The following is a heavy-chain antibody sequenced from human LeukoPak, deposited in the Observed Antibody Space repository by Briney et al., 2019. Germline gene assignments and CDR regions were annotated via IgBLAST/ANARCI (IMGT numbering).Heavy chain of an antibody. J-gene: IGHJ4*02. CDR3: ARDHTSSWYRGFDY. Sequence: SETLSLTCTVSGGSVSSGSYYWSWTRQPPGKGLEWIGYIYDRGSTNYNPSLKSRVTISVATSKYQFSLKLSSVTAADTAVYYCARDHTSSWYRGFDYWGQGTLVTVS. CDR1: GGSVSSGSYY. CDR2: IYDRGST. V-gene: IGHV4-61*01. D-gene: IGHD6-13*01.